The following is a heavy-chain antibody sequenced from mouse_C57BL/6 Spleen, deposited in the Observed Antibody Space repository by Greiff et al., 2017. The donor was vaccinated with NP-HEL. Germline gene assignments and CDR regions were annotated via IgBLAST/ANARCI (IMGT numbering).Heavy chain of an antibody. J-gene: IGHJ1*03. CDR2: ISSGSSTI. CDR1: GFTFSDYG. D-gene: IGHD1-1*01. CDR3: ARALRSYFDV. V-gene: IGHV5-17*01. Sequence: EVQLVESGGGLVKPGGSLKLSCAASGFTFSDYGMHWVRQAPEKGLEWVAYISSGSSTIYYADTVKGRFTISRDNAKNTLFLQMTSLRSEDTAMYYCARALRSYFDVWGTGTTVTVSS.